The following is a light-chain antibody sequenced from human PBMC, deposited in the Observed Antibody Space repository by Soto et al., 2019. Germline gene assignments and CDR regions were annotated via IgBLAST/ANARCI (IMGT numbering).Light chain of an antibody. CDR1: QDISTY. CDR3: QQLNTFPIT. J-gene: IGKJ5*01. V-gene: IGKV1D-12*01. CDR2: AAS. Sequence: DIQMTQSPSSVSASLGDRVTIACRASQDISTYLAWYQQKPGKAPRLLIFAASSLQSGVPFRFSGSGSGTEFTLTISSLQPEDFATYYCQQLNTFPITFGQGTRLEIK.